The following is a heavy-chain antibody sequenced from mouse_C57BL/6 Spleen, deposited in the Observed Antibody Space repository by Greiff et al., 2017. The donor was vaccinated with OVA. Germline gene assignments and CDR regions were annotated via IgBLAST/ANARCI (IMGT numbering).Heavy chain of an antibody. CDR1: GYTFTSYW. CDR3: ARGGQLRLRNYAMDY. Sequence: VQLQQPGAELVMPGASVKLSCKASGYTFTSYWMHWVKQRPGQGLEWIGEIDPSDSYTNYNQKFKGKSTLTVDNSSSTAYMQLSSLTSEDSAVYYGARGGQLRLRNYAMDYWGQGTSVTVSS. CDR2: IDPSDSYT. J-gene: IGHJ4*01. D-gene: IGHD3-2*02. V-gene: IGHV1-69*01.